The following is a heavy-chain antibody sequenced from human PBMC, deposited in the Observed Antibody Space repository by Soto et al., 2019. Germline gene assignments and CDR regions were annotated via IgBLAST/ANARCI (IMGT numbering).Heavy chain of an antibody. V-gene: IGHV5-51*01. CDR1: GYRFTSYW. CDR3: VRHDDSKGWYYFAH. Sequence: PGESLKISCKGSGYRFTSYWIAWVRQMPGKGLEWMGIIYPGDSDIRYSPSFQGQVTISADNSITTAYLQWSSLKASDTAIYYCVRHDDSKGWYYFAHWGQGTLVTVSS. D-gene: IGHD6-19*01. CDR2: IYPGDSDI. J-gene: IGHJ4*02.